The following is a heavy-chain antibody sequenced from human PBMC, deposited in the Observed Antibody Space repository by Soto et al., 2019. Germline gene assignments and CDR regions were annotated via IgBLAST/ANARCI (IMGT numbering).Heavy chain of an antibody. J-gene: IGHJ3*02. Sequence: GGSPRLSCAASGVTFSDYDMTWIRQAPGKGLEWVSYISSSGSGIYYADSVKGRFTISRDNAKNSLYLQMSGLRAEDTAVFYCARAYSDAFDIWGQGTMVTVSS. V-gene: IGHV3-11*01. CDR1: GVTFSDYD. CDR2: ISSSGSGI. CDR3: ARAYSDAFDI. D-gene: IGHD2-15*01.